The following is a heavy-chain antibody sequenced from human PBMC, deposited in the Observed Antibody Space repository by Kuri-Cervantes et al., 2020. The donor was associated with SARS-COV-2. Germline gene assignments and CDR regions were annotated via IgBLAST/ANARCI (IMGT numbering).Heavy chain of an antibody. J-gene: IGHJ4*02. V-gene: IGHV4-34*01. CDR3: ARVGPSSIKNYFDY. Sequence: GSLRLSCAVYGGSFSGYYWSWIRQPPGKGLEWIGEINHSGSTNYNPSLKSRVTISVDTSKNQFSLKLSSVTAADTAVYYCARVGPSSIKNYFDYWGQGTLVTVSS. CDR2: INHSGST. D-gene: IGHD6-13*01. CDR1: GGSFSGYY.